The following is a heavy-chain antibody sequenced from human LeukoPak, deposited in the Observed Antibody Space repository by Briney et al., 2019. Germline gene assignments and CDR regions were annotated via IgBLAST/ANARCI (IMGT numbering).Heavy chain of an antibody. V-gene: IGHV1-2*02. Sequence: GASVKVSCKASGYTFTGYCMHWVRQAPGQGLEWMGWINPNSGGTNYAQKFQGRVTMTRDTSISTAYMELSRLRSDDTAVYYCARDGGRYSSGWYRYWGQGTLVTVSS. CDR3: ARDGGRYSSGWYRY. CDR2: INPNSGGT. J-gene: IGHJ4*02. D-gene: IGHD6-19*01. CDR1: GYTFTGYC.